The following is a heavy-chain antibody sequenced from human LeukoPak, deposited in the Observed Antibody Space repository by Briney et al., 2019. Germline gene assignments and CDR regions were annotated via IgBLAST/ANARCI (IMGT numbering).Heavy chain of an antibody. CDR3: AKVEEWELLQPPDY. V-gene: IGHV3-30*04. Sequence: PGGSLRLSCAASGFTFSSYAMHWVRQAPGKGLEWVAVISYDGSNKYYADSVKGRFTISRDNSKNTLYLQMNSLRAEDTAVYYCAKVEEWELLQPPDYWGQGTLVTVSS. CDR2: ISYDGSNK. J-gene: IGHJ4*02. CDR1: GFTFSSYA. D-gene: IGHD1-26*01.